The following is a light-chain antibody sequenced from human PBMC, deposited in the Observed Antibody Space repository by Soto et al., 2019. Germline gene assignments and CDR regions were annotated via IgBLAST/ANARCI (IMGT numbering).Light chain of an antibody. CDR3: CSYAGSYTLYV. Sequence: QSXLTQPRSVSGSPGQSVTISCTGTSSDVGGYNYVSWYQQHPGKAPKLMIYDVSKRPSGVPDRFSGSKSGNTASLTISGLQAEDEADYYCCSYAGSYTLYVFGTGTKVTVL. CDR1: SSDVGGYNY. V-gene: IGLV2-11*01. CDR2: DVS. J-gene: IGLJ1*01.